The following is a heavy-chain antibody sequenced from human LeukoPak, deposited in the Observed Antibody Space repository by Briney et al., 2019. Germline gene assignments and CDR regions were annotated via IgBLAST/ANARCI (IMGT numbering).Heavy chain of an antibody. D-gene: IGHD2-8*02. Sequence: GGSLRLSCAASGFTFSTYEMNWVRQAPGKGLEWVSNISITGTIINYADSVKGRFTVSRDNAKNSLYLQMNSLRAEDTAVYYCARVGVSYYSDYWGQGTRVTGSS. CDR2: ISITGTII. V-gene: IGHV3-48*03. CDR1: GFTFSTYE. J-gene: IGHJ4*02. CDR3: ARVGVSYYSDY.